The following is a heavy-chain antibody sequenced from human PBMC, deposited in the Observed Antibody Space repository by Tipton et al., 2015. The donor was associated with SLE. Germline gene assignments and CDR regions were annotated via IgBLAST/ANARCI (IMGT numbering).Heavy chain of an antibody. V-gene: IGHV4-61*09. CDR1: GGSISSGSYY. CDR3: ARVAWGYDINI. CDR2: IYTSGST. D-gene: IGHD3-22*01. Sequence: TLSLTCTVSGGSISSGSYYWTWIRQPAGKGLEWIGHIYTSGSTNYNPSLKSRVTISVDTSKNQFSLKLRSVTAADTAVYYCARVAWGYDINIWGQGTMVTVSS. J-gene: IGHJ3*02.